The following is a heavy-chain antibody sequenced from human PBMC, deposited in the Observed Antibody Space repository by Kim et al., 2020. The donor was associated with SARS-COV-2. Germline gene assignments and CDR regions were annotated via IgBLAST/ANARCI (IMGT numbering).Heavy chain of an antibody. CDR1: GFTVSSNY. CDR3: ARGGSGWSKYYGMDV. J-gene: IGHJ6*02. Sequence: GGSLRLSCAASGFTVSSNYMSWVHQAPGKGLEWVSVIYSGGSTYYADSVKGRFTISRDNSKNTLYLQMNSLRAEDTAVYYCARGGSGWSKYYGMDVWGQGTTVTVSS. CDR2: IYSGGST. D-gene: IGHD6-19*01. V-gene: IGHV3-53*01.